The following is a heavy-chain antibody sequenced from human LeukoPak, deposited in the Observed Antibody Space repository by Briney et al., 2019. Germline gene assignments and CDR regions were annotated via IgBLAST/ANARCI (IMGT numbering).Heavy chain of an antibody. J-gene: IGHJ4*02. V-gene: IGHV3-7*01. CDR2: IKQDGSEK. Sequence: QAGGSLRLSCAASGFTFSSYWMSWVRQAPGKGLEWVTNIKQDGSEKYYVDSVKRRFTISRDNAKNSLYLQMNSLRAEDTAVYYCAAAMDSSGYYYFDYWGQGTVVTVSS. D-gene: IGHD3-22*01. CDR1: GFTFSSYW. CDR3: AAAMDSSGYYYFDY.